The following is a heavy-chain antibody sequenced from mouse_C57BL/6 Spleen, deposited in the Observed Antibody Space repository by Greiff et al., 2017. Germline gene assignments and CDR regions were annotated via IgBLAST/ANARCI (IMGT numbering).Heavy chain of an antibody. CDR2: IRLKSDNYAT. V-gene: IGHV6-3*01. CDR3: ARSTMVTSWFAY. D-gene: IGHD2-1*01. J-gene: IGHJ3*01. CDR1: GFTFSNYW. Sequence: EVKLVESGGGLVQPGGSMKLSCVASGFTFSNYWMNWVRQSPEKGLEWVAQIRLKSDNYATHYAESVKGRFTISRDDSKSSVYLQMNNLRAEDTGIYYCARSTMVTSWFAYWGQGTLVTVSA.